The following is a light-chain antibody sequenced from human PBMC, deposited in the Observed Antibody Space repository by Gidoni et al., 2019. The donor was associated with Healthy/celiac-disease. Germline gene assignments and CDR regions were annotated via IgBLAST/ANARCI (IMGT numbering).Light chain of an antibody. Sequence: QLVLTQSPSASASLGASVKLTCTLSSGPSSYAIAWHQQQPEKGPRYLMKLKSDGSHSKGDGIPDRFSGSSSGAERYLTISSLQYEDEADYYCQTWGTGIFWVFGGGTKLTVL. CDR2: LKSDGSH. CDR1: SGPSSYA. V-gene: IGLV4-69*01. CDR3: QTWGTGIFWV. J-gene: IGLJ3*02.